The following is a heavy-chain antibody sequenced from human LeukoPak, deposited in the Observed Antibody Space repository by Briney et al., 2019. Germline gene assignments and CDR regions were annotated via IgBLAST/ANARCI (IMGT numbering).Heavy chain of an antibody. CDR1: GGSVTTYY. D-gene: IGHD3-22*01. CDR3: ARHYSITGGRLSGYWLDP. CDR2: IYYSGST. Sequence: SETLSLTCTVSGGSVTTYYWDWIRQPPGKGLEWIGSIYYSGSTYYNPSLKSRVTISVDTSKNQFSLKLTSVTAADTAVYYCARHYSITGGRLSGYWLDPWGQGTRVTVSS. V-gene: IGHV4-39*01. J-gene: IGHJ5*02.